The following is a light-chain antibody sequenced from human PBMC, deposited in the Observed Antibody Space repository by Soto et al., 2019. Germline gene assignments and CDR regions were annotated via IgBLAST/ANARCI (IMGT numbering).Light chain of an antibody. CDR1: SSDVGGYNY. V-gene: IGLV2-11*01. CDR2: DVS. Sequence: QSVLTQPRSVSGSPGQSGTISCTGTSSDVGGYNYVSWYQQHPGKAPKLMIYDVSKRPSGVPDRFSGSKSGNTAPLTISGLQAEDEADYYCCSYAGSYVFGTGTKVTVL. CDR3: CSYAGSYV. J-gene: IGLJ1*01.